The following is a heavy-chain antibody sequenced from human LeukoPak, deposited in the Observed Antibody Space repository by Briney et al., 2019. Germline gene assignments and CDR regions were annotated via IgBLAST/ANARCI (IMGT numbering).Heavy chain of an antibody. J-gene: IGHJ4*02. D-gene: IGHD3-10*01. CDR3: ARRDYYGSGSPDF. CDR2: INWNGDRT. CDR1: GFTFHDYD. Sequence: RSGGSLRLSCAASGFTFHDYDMSWVRQSPGKGLEWVSGINWNGDRTGYADSVKGRFTISRDNAKKSLYLQMNGLRAEDTALYYCARRDYYGSGSPDFWGQGTLVTVSS. V-gene: IGHV3-20*04.